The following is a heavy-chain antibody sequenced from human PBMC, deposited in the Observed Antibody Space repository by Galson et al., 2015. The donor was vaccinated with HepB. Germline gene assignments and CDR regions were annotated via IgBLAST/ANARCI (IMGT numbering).Heavy chain of an antibody. CDR1: GFTFGDYA. CDR2: IRSGGTT. Sequence: SLRLSCATSGFTFGDYAMTWFRQAPGKGLQWVGFIRSGGTTEYAASVKGRFTISRDDSNSIVYLQMNSLKIEDTAVYYCTRGNLITFGDVGAYWGQGTLVTVSS. J-gene: IGHJ4*02. CDR3: TRGNLITFGDVGAY. V-gene: IGHV3-49*03. D-gene: IGHD3-16*01.